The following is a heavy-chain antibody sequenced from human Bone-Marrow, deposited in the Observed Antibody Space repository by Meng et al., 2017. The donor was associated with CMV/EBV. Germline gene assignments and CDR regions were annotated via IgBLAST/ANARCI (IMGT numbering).Heavy chain of an antibody. CDR1: GFTFDDYA. V-gene: IGHV3-9*01. CDR2: ISWNSGSI. J-gene: IGHJ4*02. Sequence: GGSLRLSCAASGFTFDDYAMHWVRQAPGKGLEWVSGISWNSGSIGYADSVKGRFTISRDNAKNSLYLQMNSLRAEDTAVYYCTLFAYWGQGTRVTGSS. CDR3: TLFAY.